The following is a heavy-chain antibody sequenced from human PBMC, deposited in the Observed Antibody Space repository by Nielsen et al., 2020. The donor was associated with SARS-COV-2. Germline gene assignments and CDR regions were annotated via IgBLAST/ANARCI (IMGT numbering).Heavy chain of an antibody. CDR2: ISYDGSNK. D-gene: IGHD2-15*01. CDR3: ARGRHARYCSGGSCIGSFDP. Sequence: WIRQPPGKGLEWVALISYDGSNKYYADSVKGRFTISRDNSKNTLYLQMNSLRAEDTAVYYCARGRHARYCSGGSCIGSFDPWGQGTLVTVSS. V-gene: IGHV3-30*03. J-gene: IGHJ5*02.